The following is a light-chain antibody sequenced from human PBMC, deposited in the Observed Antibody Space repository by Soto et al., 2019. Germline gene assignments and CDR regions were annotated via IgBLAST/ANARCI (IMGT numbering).Light chain of an antibody. CDR1: QNVDSNY. CDR2: GAS. J-gene: IGKJ1*01. CDR3: QQYGSSRT. Sequence: EILLTQSPGTLSLSPGERATLSCRASQNVDSNYLAWYQQTPGQAPRLLIYGASSRATGIPDRFSGSGSGTDFTLAISRLEPEDFAVYYCQQYGSSRTFGQGTKVDIK. V-gene: IGKV3-20*01.